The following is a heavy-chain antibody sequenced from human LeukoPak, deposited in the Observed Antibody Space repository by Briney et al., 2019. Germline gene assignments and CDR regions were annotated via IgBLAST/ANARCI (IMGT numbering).Heavy chain of an antibody. CDR2: IKQDGSKI. Sequence: GGSLRLSCVASGFPFSSYWMTWVRQAPGKGLEWVANIKQDGSKISYVDSVKGRFTISGDNAKNSLYLQMNSLRAEDTAIYYCTRVGYIDEGIDYWGQGTLVTVSS. J-gene: IGHJ4*02. CDR1: GFPFSSYW. V-gene: IGHV3-7*04. CDR3: TRVGYIDEGIDY. D-gene: IGHD5-24*01.